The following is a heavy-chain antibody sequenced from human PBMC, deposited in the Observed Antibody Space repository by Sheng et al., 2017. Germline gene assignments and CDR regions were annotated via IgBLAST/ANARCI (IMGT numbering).Heavy chain of an antibody. Sequence: LCGGSISTYYWNWIRQTPGKGLEWIGYIHYSGNTNYNPSLESRITISVDTSRNQFSLKVTSVTAADTAVYYCAREVGYCTNGVCLGSLNYFDYWGQGTLVTVSS. CDR3: AREVGYCTNGVCLGSLNYFDY. CDR1: GGSISTYY. D-gene: IGHD2-8*01. CDR2: IHYSGNT. J-gene: IGHJ4*02. V-gene: IGHV4-59*01.